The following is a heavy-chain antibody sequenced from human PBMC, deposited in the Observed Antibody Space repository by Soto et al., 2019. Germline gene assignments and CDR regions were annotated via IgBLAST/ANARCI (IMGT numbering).Heavy chain of an antibody. Sequence: ASVKVSCKASGYTFTRSSMYWVRQAPGQRLEWVGWINAGNGNTKYSQRFQGRVTITTDTSTSTAYMELRSLISDDTAVYYCARTTAYETSGYYYHTYWGQGTQVTVSS. CDR2: INAGNGNT. CDR1: GYTFTRSS. CDR3: ARTTAYETSGYYYHTY. V-gene: IGHV1-3*01. D-gene: IGHD3-22*01. J-gene: IGHJ4*02.